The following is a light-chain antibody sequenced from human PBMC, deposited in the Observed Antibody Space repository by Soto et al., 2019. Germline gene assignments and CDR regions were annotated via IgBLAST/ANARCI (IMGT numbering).Light chain of an antibody. CDR2: EAS. CDR3: LQHNDYPRT. J-gene: IGKJ4*01. CDR1: QGINND. V-gene: IGKV1-17*01. Sequence: DIQMTQSPSSLSASVGDRVTISCRASQGINNDLGWYQQKPGKAPKRLIYEASTLQSGVPSRFSGSGSGTEFTLTISSLQHEDFATYYCLQHNDYPRTFGGGTQVAIK.